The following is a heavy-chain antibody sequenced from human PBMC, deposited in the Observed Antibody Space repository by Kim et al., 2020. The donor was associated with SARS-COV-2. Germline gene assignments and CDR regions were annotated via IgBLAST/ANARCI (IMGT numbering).Heavy chain of an antibody. CDR2: ISGSGGST. CDR3: ANFAVAWWSSVMITFGGVEDYYYGMDV. CDR1: GFTFSSYA. D-gene: IGHD3-16*01. J-gene: IGHJ6*02. V-gene: IGHV3-23*01. Sequence: GGSLRLSCAASGFTFSSYAMSWVRQAPGKGLEWVSAISGSGGSTYYADSVKGRFTISRDNSKNTLYLQMNSLRAEDTAVYYCANFAVAWWSSVMITFGGVEDYYYGMDVWGQGTTVTVSS.